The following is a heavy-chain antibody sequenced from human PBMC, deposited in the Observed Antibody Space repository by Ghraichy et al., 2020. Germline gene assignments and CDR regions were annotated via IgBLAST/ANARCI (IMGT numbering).Heavy chain of an antibody. CDR2: INQGGTDK. D-gene: IGHD2-2*02. Sequence: GGSLRLSCAASGFAFSSYWMSWVRQPPGKGLEWVAKINQGGTDKRLADSVKGRFTISRDDAEKSVYLQMNSLRVEDTAVYYCVRLYGPDFWGQGTRVTVSS. CDR1: GFAFSSYW. J-gene: IGHJ3*01. V-gene: IGHV3-7*03. CDR3: VRLYGPDF.